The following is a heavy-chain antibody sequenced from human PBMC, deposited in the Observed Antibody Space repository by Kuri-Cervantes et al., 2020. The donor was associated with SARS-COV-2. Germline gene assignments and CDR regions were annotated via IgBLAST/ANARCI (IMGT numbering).Heavy chain of an antibody. Sequence: SETLSLTCTVSGGSISSYYWSWIRQPAGKGLEWIGRIYTSGSTNYSPSLKSRVTMSVDTSKNQVSLRLTSATAADTAVYYCGRVSWLQLWYRYSDSWGQGTLVTVSS. CDR2: IYTSGST. CDR3: GRVSWLQLWYRYSDS. J-gene: IGHJ4*02. V-gene: IGHV4-4*07. D-gene: IGHD5-24*01. CDR1: GGSISSYY.